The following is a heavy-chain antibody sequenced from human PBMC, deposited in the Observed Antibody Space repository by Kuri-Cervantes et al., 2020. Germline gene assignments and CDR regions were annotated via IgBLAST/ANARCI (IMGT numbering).Heavy chain of an antibody. CDR3: ARGARYYYMDV. J-gene: IGHJ6*03. Sequence: GGSLRLSCAASGFTFSDYCMSWIRQAPGKGLEWVSYISSGGSAIYYADSVKGRFTISRDNAKNSLYLQMNSLRAEDTAVYYCARGARYYYMDVWGKGTTVTVSS. CDR2: ISSGGSAI. CDR1: GFTFSDYC. V-gene: IGHV3-11*01.